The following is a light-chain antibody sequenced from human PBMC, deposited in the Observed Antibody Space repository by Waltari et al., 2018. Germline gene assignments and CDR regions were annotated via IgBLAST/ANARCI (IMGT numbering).Light chain of an antibody. J-gene: IGKJ1*01. CDR3: QQYETSPWT. CDR2: GAS. V-gene: IGKV3-20*01. Sequence: EIVLTQSPGTLSLSPGERATLSCRASPSVSSSYLAWYQQKPGQAPRLLISGASSGATGIPDRFSGSGSGTDFTLTISRLEPEDFAVYYCQQYETSPWTFGQGTKVEVK. CDR1: PSVSSSY.